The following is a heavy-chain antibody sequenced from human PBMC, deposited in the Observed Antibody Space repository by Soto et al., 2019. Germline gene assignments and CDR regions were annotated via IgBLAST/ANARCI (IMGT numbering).Heavy chain of an antibody. CDR1: GFTFSSYG. CDR3: ARDRDSSSWYYFDY. Sequence: QVQLVESGGGVVQPGRSLRLSCAASGFTFSSYGMHWVRQAPGKGLEWVAVIWYDGSNKYYADSVKGRFTISRDNSKNTLYLQMNSLRAEDTAVYYFARDRDSSSWYYFDYWGQGTLVTVSS. D-gene: IGHD6-13*01. CDR2: IWYDGSNK. J-gene: IGHJ4*02. V-gene: IGHV3-33*01.